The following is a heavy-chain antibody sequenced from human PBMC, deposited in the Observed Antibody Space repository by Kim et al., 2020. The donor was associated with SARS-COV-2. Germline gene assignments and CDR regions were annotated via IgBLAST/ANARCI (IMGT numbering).Heavy chain of an antibody. CDR3: ARGFSGSYYSGYYYYYGMDV. CDR2: INSDGSST. Sequence: GGSLRLSCAASGFTFSSYWMHWVRQAPGKGLVWVSRINSDGSSTSYADSVKGRFTISRDNAKNTLYLQMNSLRAEDTAVYYCARGFSGSYYSGYYYYYGMDVWGQGTTVTVSS. CDR1: GFTFSSYW. D-gene: IGHD1-26*01. V-gene: IGHV3-74*01. J-gene: IGHJ6*02.